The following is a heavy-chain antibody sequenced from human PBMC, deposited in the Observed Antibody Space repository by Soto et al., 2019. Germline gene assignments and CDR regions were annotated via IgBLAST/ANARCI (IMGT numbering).Heavy chain of an antibody. CDR2: INSDGSSK. CDR3: ASLGYDFWSGYRPEGWFDP. Sequence: GGSLRLSCAASGFTFSSYWMHWVRQAPGKGLVWVSRINSDGSSKCYANAVKGRFTISRDNAKNTLYLQMNRLRAEDTAVYSCASLGYDFWSGYRPEGWFDPWGQGTLVTVSS. D-gene: IGHD3-3*01. V-gene: IGHV3-74*01. J-gene: IGHJ5*02. CDR1: GFTFSSYW.